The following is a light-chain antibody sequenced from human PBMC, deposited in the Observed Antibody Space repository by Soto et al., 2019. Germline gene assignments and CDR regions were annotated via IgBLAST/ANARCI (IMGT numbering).Light chain of an antibody. V-gene: IGLV2-14*01. CDR2: EVS. Sequence: QSALTQPASVSGSPGQSITISCTGSSSDIGDYDYVSWYQQHPGKAPKALISEVSNRPSGVSNRFSGSKSGNTASLTISGLQAEDEADYYCNSYATGNTRVFGTGTKVTVL. CDR1: SSDIGDYDY. CDR3: NSYATGNTRV. J-gene: IGLJ1*01.